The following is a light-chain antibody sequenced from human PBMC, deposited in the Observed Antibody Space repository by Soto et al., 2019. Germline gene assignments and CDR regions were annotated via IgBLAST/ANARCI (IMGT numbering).Light chain of an antibody. J-gene: IGKJ2*01. V-gene: IGKV3-20*01. Sequence: EIVLTQSPGTLSLSPGERATLSCRASQSVSSSYLAWYQQKPGQAPRLLIYGASSRATGIPDRFSGSGSGTDFTLIISRLEPEDFAVYYCQQYGSSPQYTFGQGTKLEIK. CDR1: QSVSSSY. CDR2: GAS. CDR3: QQYGSSPQYT.